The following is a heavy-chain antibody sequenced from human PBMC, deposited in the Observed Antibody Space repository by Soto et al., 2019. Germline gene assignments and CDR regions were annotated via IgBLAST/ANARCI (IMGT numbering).Heavy chain of an antibody. D-gene: IGHD3-3*01. V-gene: IGHV3-21*01. CDR3: ARDKRDLRFLEWSYYFDY. Sequence: GGSLRLSCAASGFTFSTYAMAWVRQAPGKGLEWVSSISKSSRYIYYADSVKGRFTISRDNSKNTLYLQMNSLRAEDTAVYYCARDKRDLRFLEWSYYFDYWGQGTLVTVSS. J-gene: IGHJ4*02. CDR2: ISKSSRYI. CDR1: GFTFSTYA.